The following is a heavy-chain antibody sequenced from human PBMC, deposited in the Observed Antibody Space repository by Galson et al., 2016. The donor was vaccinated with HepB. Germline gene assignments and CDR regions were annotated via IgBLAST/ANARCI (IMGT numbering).Heavy chain of an antibody. J-gene: IGHJ4*02. CDR3: ATMANGADSD. V-gene: IGHV3-72*01. CDR2: IRNKRNNYIT. Sequence: LRLSCAGSGFSFSDHYMDWVRQAPGKGLEWVGRIRNKRNNYITEYAASVIGRFTISRDDSRNSVDLQMNTLKTEDTAVYYCATMANGADSDWGQGTLVTVSS. D-gene: IGHD2-8*01. CDR1: GFSFSDHY.